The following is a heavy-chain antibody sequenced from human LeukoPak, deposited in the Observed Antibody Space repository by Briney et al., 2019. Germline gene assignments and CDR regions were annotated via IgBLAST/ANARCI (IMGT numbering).Heavy chain of an antibody. CDR1: DFTFSSYG. CDR3: AKERYSSSSLFAVTPFDY. CDR2: IRYDGSET. J-gene: IGHJ4*02. Sequence: GGSLRLSCVASDFTFSSYGMHWVRQAPGKGLEWVAYIRYDGSETYYADSVKGRFTISRDNSKNTVYLRMISLRAEDTAVYYCAKERYSSSSLFAVTPFDYWGQGTRITDSS. D-gene: IGHD6-13*01. V-gene: IGHV3-30*02.